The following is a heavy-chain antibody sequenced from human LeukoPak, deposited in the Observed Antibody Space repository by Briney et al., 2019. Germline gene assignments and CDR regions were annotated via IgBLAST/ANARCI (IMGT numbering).Heavy chain of an antibody. CDR2: ISSSSSTI. CDR3: ARVREGYDFWSGYYYYYMDV. V-gene: IGHV3-48*01. CDR1: GFTFSSYS. J-gene: IGHJ6*03. Sequence: GGSLRLSCAASGFTFSSYSMNWVRQAPGKGLEWVSYISSSSSTIYYADSVKGRFTISRDNAKNSLYLQMNSLRVEDTAVYYCARVREGYDFWSGYYYYYMDVWGKGTTVTVSS. D-gene: IGHD3-3*01.